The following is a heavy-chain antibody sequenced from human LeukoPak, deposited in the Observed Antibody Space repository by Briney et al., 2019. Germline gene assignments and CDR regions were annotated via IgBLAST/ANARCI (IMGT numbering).Heavy chain of an antibody. CDR3: VREEIAAHDAFDI. Sequence: GASVKVSCKASGGTFSSYAISWVRQAPGQGLEWMGGIIPIFGTANYAQKFQGRVTITADKSTSTAYMELSSLRSEDTAVYYCVREEIAAHDAFDIWGQGTMVTVSS. J-gene: IGHJ3*02. D-gene: IGHD6-6*01. V-gene: IGHV1-69*06. CDR2: IIPIFGTA. CDR1: GGTFSSYA.